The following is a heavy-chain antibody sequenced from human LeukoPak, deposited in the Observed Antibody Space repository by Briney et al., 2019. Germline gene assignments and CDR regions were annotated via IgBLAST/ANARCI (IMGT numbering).Heavy chain of an antibody. CDR2: ISWDSVHI. CDR3: VKEPTAKYYFDY. Sequence: GRSLRLSCAASGFTFDDYAMHRVRQAPGKGLEWVSGISWDSVHIGYADSVKGRFTISRDNAKNSLYLQMNSLRAEDTALYYCVKEPTAKYYFDYWGQGTLVTV. V-gene: IGHV3-9*01. D-gene: IGHD2-21*02. CDR1: GFTFDDYA. J-gene: IGHJ4*02.